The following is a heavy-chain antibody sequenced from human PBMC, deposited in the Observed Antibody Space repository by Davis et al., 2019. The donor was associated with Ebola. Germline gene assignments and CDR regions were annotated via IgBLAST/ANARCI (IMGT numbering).Heavy chain of an antibody. CDR1: GFIFNNYP. CDR2: VSGGGWDT. J-gene: IGHJ3*02. CDR3: APESWGSGRLYPFDM. D-gene: IGHD7-27*01. Sequence: PGGSLRLSCTTSGFIFNNYPMSWVRQAPGKGLEWVSVVSGGGWDTYYTDSVKGRFTISRDNSKNTVFLQMNSLRAEDTAVYYCAPESWGSGRLYPFDMWGQGTMVTVSS. V-gene: IGHV3-23*01.